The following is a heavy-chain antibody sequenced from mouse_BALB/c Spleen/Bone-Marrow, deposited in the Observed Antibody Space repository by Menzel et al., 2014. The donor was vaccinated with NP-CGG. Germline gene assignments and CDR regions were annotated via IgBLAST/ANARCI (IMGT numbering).Heavy chain of an antibody. CDR3: ARHDNDGYYLAY. J-gene: IGHJ3*01. V-gene: IGHV2-6-1*01. D-gene: IGHD2-3*01. CDR1: GFSLTSYG. CDR2: IWSDGST. Sequence: QVQLKESGPGLVSPSQSLSITCTISGFSLTSYGVHWVRQPPGKGLEWLVVIWSDGSTTYNSALKSRLSISKDNSKSQFFLKMNSLQTDDAAMYYCARHDNDGYYLAYWGQGTLVTVSA.